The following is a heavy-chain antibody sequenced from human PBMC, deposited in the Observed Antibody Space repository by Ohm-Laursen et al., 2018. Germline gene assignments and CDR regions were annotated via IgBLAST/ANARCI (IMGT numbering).Heavy chain of an antibody. CDR1: GFTFSDYY. CDR2: ISSSGSTI. Sequence: GSLRLSCSASGFTFSDYYMSWIRQAPGKGLEWVSYISSSGSTIYYADSVKGRSTISRDNAKNSLYLQMNSLRAEDTAVYYCARDGKDYGSYYVSHGMDVWGQGTTVTVSS. CDR3: ARDGKDYGSYYVSHGMDV. D-gene: IGHD1-26*01. V-gene: IGHV3-11*01. J-gene: IGHJ6*02.